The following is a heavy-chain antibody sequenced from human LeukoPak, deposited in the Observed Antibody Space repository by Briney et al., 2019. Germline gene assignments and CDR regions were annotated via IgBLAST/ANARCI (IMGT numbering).Heavy chain of an antibody. J-gene: IGHJ4*02. CDR1: GFTFDDYA. CDR2: ISWNSGSI. D-gene: IGHD3-10*01. V-gene: IGHV3-9*01. Sequence: GGSLRLSCAASGFTFDDYAMHWVRQAPGKGLQWVSGISWNSGSIGYADSVKGRFTISRDNAKNSLYLQMNSLRAEDTALYYCAKGITMVRRPFDYWGQGTLVTVSS. CDR3: AKGITMVRRPFDY.